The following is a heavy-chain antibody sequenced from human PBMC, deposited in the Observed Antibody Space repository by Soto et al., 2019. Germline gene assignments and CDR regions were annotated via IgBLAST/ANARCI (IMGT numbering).Heavy chain of an antibody. V-gene: IGHV3-48*02. Sequence: GGSLRLSCAASRFTFSDYSMNWVRQAPGKGLEWVSYISGGGETIYYADSVRGRFTISRDNAKNSLFLQMNSLRDEDTAVYYCARESPSSQWLPTRYFDYWGQGTLVTVSS. CDR3: ARESPSSQWLPTRYFDY. J-gene: IGHJ4*02. D-gene: IGHD6-19*01. CDR1: RFTFSDYS. CDR2: ISGGGETI.